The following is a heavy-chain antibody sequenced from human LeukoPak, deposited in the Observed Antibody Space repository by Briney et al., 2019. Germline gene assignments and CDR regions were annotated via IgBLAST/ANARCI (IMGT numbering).Heavy chain of an antibody. V-gene: IGHV3-30-3*01. CDR1: GFTFSSYA. CDR2: ISYDGSNK. Sequence: GGSLRLSCAASGFTFSSYAMHWVRQAPGKGLEWVAVISYDGSNKYYADSVKGRFTTSRDDAKNSLFLQMNSLRDEDTALYYCARDPGYSYAMDYWGQGILVTVSS. J-gene: IGHJ4*02. D-gene: IGHD5-12*01. CDR3: ARDPGYSYAMDY.